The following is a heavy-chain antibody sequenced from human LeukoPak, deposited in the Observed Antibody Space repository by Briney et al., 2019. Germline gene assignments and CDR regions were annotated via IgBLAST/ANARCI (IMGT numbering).Heavy chain of an antibody. CDR1: GYTFTSYY. D-gene: IGHD2-21*02. CDR2: INPSGGST. V-gene: IGHV1-46*01. J-gene: IGHJ4*02. CDR3: ARVLPYCGGDCYSTGPFDY. Sequence: ASVKVSCKASGYTFTSYYMHWVRQAPGQGLEWMGIINPSGGSTSYAQKFQGRVTMTRDTSTSTVYMELSSLRSKDTAVYYCARVLPYCGGDCYSTGPFDYWGQGTLVTVSS.